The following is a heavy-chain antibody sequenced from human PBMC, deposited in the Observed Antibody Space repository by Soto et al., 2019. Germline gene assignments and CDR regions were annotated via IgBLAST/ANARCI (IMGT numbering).Heavy chain of an antibody. J-gene: IGHJ4*02. D-gene: IGHD3-22*01. CDR2: ISYDGSNK. CDR3: ARDLGNYYDSSGSGPAY. Sequence: PGGSLRLSCAASGFTFSSYAMHWVRQAPGKGLEWVAVISYDGSNKYYADSVKGRFTISRDNSKNTLYLQMNSLRAEDTAVYYCARDLGNYYDSSGSGPAYWGQGTLVTVSS. V-gene: IGHV3-30-3*01. CDR1: GFTFSSYA.